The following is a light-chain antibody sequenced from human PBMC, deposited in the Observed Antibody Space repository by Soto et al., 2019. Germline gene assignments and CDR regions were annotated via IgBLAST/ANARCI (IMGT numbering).Light chain of an antibody. J-gene: IGKJ4*01. Sequence: VVTQSPAPLSVSPGERAPLSCWASQSVTNNLTWYQQKPGRAPRLLVYGASTRATGLPARFSGSGSGTEFTLTISSLQSEDFAVYYCQQYNNWPLLFAGGTKVDIK. CDR1: QSVTNN. V-gene: IGKV3-15*01. CDR2: GAS. CDR3: QQYNNWPLL.